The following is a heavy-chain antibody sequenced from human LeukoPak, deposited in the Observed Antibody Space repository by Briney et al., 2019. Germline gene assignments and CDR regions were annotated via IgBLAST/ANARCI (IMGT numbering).Heavy chain of an antibody. D-gene: IGHD1-26*01. Sequence: SETLSLTCTVSGGSISSGSYYWSWIRQPAGKGLEWIGRIYTSGSTYYNPSLKSRVTISVDTSKNQFSLKLSSVTAADTAVYYCARRSSGRDAFDIWGQGTMVTVSS. CDR3: ARRSSGRDAFDI. CDR2: IYTSGST. CDR1: GGSISSGSYY. J-gene: IGHJ3*02. V-gene: IGHV4-61*02.